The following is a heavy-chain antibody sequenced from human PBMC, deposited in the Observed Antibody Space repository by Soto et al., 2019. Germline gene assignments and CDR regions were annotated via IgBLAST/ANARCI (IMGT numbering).Heavy chain of an antibody. CDR3: ARTLTIFGVELFDY. CDR1: GGSISSYY. V-gene: IGHV4-59*01. CDR2: IYYSGST. J-gene: IGHJ4*02. Sequence: PSETLSLTCTVSGGSISSYYWSWIRQPPGKGLEWIGYIYYSGSTNYNPSLKSRVTISVDTSKNQFSLKLSSVTAADTAVYYCARTLTIFGVELFDYWGQGTLVTVSS. D-gene: IGHD3-3*01.